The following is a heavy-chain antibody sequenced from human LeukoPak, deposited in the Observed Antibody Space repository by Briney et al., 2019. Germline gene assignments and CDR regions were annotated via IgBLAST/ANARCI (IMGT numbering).Heavy chain of an antibody. CDR3: ARPDSGTWKFVY. V-gene: IGHV4-59*08. CDR1: GGSINNYY. CDR2: IHYSGST. Sequence: SETLSLTCTVSGGSINNYYWSWIRQSPGKGLEWIGSIHYSGSTNYNPSLKSRVTISIDTSKNQFSLKLSSVTAADTAVYYCARPDSGTWKFVYWGQGTLVTVSS. D-gene: IGHD6-13*01. J-gene: IGHJ4*02.